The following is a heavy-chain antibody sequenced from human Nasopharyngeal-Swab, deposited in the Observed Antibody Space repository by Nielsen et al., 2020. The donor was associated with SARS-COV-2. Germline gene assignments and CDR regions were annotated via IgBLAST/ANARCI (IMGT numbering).Heavy chain of an antibody. V-gene: IGHV1-69*04. CDR1: GGTFSSYA. Sequence: SVKVSCKASGGTFSSYAISWVRQAPGQGLEWMGRIIPILGIANYAQKFQGRATITADKSTSTAYMELSSLRSEDTAVYYCANWRGPDADYYYYGMDVWGQGTTVTVSS. J-gene: IGHJ6*02. D-gene: IGHD3-3*01. CDR3: ANWRGPDADYYYYGMDV. CDR2: IIPILGIA.